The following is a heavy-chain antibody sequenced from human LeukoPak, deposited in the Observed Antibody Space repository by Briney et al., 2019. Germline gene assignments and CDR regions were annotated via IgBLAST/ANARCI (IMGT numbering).Heavy chain of an antibody. CDR1: GFTFSDFW. V-gene: IGHV3-7*01. Sequence: PGGSLRLSCAASGFTFSDFWMSWVRQAPGKGLKCVASTNEAGGDKYYVDSVKGRFTISRDNSKNSLSLQMNSLTAEDTAIYYCAIATTGRGAFGSWGQGTLVSVSS. CDR3: AIATTGRGAFGS. J-gene: IGHJ4*02. D-gene: IGHD1-1*01. CDR2: TNEAGGDK.